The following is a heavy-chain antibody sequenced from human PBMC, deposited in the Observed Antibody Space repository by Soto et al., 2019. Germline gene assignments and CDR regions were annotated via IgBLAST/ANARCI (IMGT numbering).Heavy chain of an antibody. J-gene: IGHJ4*02. CDR1: GFTFSSFA. V-gene: IGHV3-23*01. Sequence: GGSLRLSCAASGFTFSSFAMSWVRQAPGKGLEWVSAITGAGGDTYHADSVKGRLTVSRDNSKNTLYLQMNTLRAEDTAVYYCAKGSSGSRPYYFDFWGQGTLVTVSS. CDR2: ITGAGGDT. CDR3: AKGSSGSRPYYFDF. D-gene: IGHD3-10*01.